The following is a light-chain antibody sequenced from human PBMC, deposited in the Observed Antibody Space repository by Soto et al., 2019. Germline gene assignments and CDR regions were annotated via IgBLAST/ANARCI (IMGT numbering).Light chain of an antibody. V-gene: IGKV1-39*01. Sequence: DIQMTQSPSSLSASVGDRVTITCRASQSISNYLNWYQQKPGKAPKLLLYAASSLQSGVPSRFSGSGSGTDFTLTISSLQPEDFATYYCQQSYSTPFTFGPGTKVDIK. CDR2: AAS. J-gene: IGKJ3*01. CDR3: QQSYSTPFT. CDR1: QSISNY.